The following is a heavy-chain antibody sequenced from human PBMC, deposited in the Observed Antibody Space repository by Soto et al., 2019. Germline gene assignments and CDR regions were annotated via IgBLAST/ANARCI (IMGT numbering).Heavy chain of an antibody. D-gene: IGHD6-19*01. CDR3: ARGWGSGVFDY. J-gene: IGHJ4*02. CDR1: GGSFSGYY. V-gene: IGHV4-34*01. CDR2: HNHSGST. Sequence: QLQLQQWGAGLLKPSETLSLTCAVYGGSFSGYYWNWIRQPPGKGLEWIGEHNHSGSTNYNPSLKSRVTISVDTSKNQFSLKLSSVTAADTAVYYCARGWGSGVFDYWGQGTLVTVSS.